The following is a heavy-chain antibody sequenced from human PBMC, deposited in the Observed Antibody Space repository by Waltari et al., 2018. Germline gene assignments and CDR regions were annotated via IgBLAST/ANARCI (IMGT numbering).Heavy chain of an antibody. CDR2: IYHSGST. J-gene: IGHJ3*02. D-gene: IGHD6-19*01. CDR1: GGSISSYY. Sequence: QVQLQESGPGLVKPSETLSLTCTVSGGSISSYYWGWIRQPPGKGLEWIGSIYHSGSTYYNPSLKSRVTISVDTSKNQFSLKLSSVTAADTAVYYCARALAVAGPDAFDIWGQGTMVTVSS. V-gene: IGHV4-38-2*02. CDR3: ARALAVAGPDAFDI.